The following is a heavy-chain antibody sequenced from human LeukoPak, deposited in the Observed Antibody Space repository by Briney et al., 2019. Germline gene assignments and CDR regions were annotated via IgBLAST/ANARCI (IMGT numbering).Heavy chain of an antibody. V-gene: IGHV4-38-2*02. Sequence: PSETLSLTCTVSGYSISSGYYWGWIRQPPGKGLEWIGSIYHTGSTYYNPSLKSRVTISVDTSKNQFSLKLSSATAADTAVYYCARRTTYFGFRPSESPSCFDYWGQGTLVTVSS. CDR3: ARRTTYFGFRPSESPSCFDY. D-gene: IGHD3-9*01. CDR1: GYSISSGYY. J-gene: IGHJ4*02. CDR2: IYHTGST.